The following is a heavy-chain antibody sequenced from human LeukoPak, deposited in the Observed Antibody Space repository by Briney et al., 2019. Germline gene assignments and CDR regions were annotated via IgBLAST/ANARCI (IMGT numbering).Heavy chain of an antibody. Sequence: PGGSLRLSCAASGFTFSTYAMAWVRRAPGKGLEWVSGISASGYTTYYGDSVKGRFIISKDYSKNTLYLQMNGLRAEDTALYYCASRPRSTVVAPWDYWGQGTLVTVSS. CDR3: ASRPRSTVVAPWDY. CDR1: GFTFSTYA. D-gene: IGHD3-22*01. V-gene: IGHV3-23*01. CDR2: ISASGYTT. J-gene: IGHJ4*02.